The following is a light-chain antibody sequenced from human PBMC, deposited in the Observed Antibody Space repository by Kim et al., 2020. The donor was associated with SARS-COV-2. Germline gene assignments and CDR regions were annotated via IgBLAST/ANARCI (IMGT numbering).Light chain of an antibody. CDR1: QSVSNN. Sequence: EIVMTQSPATLSVSPGERATLSCRSSQSVSNNLAWYQHKPGQSPRLLIYGASTRATGVPARFSGSGSGTDFTLTVSSLQSEDFAVYYCHQYNDWPPGDTFGQGTKLEIK. CDR3: HQYNDWPPGDT. J-gene: IGKJ2*01. CDR2: GAS. V-gene: IGKV3-15*01.